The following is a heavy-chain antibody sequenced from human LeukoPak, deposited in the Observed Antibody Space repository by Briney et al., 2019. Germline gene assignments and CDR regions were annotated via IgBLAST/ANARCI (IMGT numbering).Heavy chain of an antibody. CDR1: GGSFSGYY. D-gene: IGHD4-17*01. CDR2: INHSGST. V-gene: IGHV4-34*01. Sequence: SETLSLTCAVYGGSFSGYYWSWIRQPPGKGLEWIGEINHSGSTNYNPSLKSRVTISVDTSKNQFSLKLSSVTAADTAVYYCARGPSPSGDFSFGYWGQGTLATVSS. CDR3: ARGPSPSGDFSFGY. J-gene: IGHJ4*02.